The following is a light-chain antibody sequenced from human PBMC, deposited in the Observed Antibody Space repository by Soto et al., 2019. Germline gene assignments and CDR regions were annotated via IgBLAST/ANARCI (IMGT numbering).Light chain of an antibody. CDR2: GAS. J-gene: IGKJ2*02. CDR1: QSFSGT. V-gene: IGKV3-15*01. CDR3: QQYNNWPCT. Sequence: EIVMTQSPATLSVSPGERATLSCRASQSFSGTLAWYQQKPGQAPRLLIYGASTRATGIPARFSGSGSGTEFTLTISSLQSEDFSVYYCQQYNNWPCTFGQWTKLEIK.